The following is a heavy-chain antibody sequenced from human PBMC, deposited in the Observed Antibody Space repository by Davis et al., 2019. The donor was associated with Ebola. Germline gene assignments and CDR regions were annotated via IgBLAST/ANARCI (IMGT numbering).Heavy chain of an antibody. J-gene: IGHJ6*02. CDR2: MNPNSGNT. CDR1: GYTFTSYD. V-gene: IGHV1-8*01. Sequence: AASVKVSCKASGYTFTSYDINWVRQATGQGLEWMGWMNPNSGNTGYAQKFQGRVTMTRNTSISTAYMELRSLRSDDTAVYYCARVLGGYGYPYYYYYYGMDVWGQGTTVTVSS. CDR3: ARVLGGYGYPYYYYYYGMDV. D-gene: IGHD5-18*01.